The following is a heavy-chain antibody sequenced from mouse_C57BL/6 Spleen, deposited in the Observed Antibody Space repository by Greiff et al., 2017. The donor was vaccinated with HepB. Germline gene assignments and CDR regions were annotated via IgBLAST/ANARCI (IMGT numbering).Heavy chain of an antibody. D-gene: IGHD1-1*01. CDR3: TTNGGSSYVWDY. CDR1: GFNIKDDY. J-gene: IGHJ2*01. Sequence: VQLQQSGAELVRPGASVKLSCTASGFNIKDDYMHWVKQRPEQGLEWIGWIDPENGDTEYASKFQGKATITADTSSNTAYLQLSSLTSEDTAVYYCTTNGGSSYVWDYWGQGTTLTVSS. V-gene: IGHV14-4*01. CDR2: IDPENGDT.